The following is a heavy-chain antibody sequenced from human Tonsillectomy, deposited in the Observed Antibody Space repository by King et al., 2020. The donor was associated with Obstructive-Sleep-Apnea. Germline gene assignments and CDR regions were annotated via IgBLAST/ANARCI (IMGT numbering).Heavy chain of an antibody. CDR2: ISYDGSNK. CDR3: SKEMIATAASGGMDV. D-gene: IGHD6-13*01. V-gene: IGHV3-30*18. Sequence: VQLVESGGGVVQPGRSLRLSCAASGFTFRSYGMHWVRQAPGKGLEGVAVISYDGSNKFYSDSVKGRFTVSRDNSKNTLYLQMNSLRPEDTAVYYCSKEMIATAASGGMDVCGQGTTVTVSS. J-gene: IGHJ6*02. CDR1: GFTFRSYG.